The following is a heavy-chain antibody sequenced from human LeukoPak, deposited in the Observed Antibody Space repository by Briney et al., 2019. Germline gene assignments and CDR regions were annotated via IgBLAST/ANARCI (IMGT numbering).Heavy chain of an antibody. Sequence: GGSLRLSCAASGFTFSNYAMSWVRQAPGKGLEWVSVISGGGGSTIYLDSVKGRFTISRDNSKNTLYLQMNSLRDEDTAVYYCASKLLPAAEQGLAYWGQGTLVTVSS. CDR2: ISGGGGST. CDR1: GFTFSNYA. D-gene: IGHD2-2*01. CDR3: ASKLLPAAEQGLAY. J-gene: IGHJ4*02. V-gene: IGHV3-23*01.